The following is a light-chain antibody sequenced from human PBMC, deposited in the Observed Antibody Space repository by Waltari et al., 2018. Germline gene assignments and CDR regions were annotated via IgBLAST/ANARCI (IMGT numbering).Light chain of an antibody. CDR2: DTA. Sequence: DIVLTQSPAILSLSPGERASPSCRASQSVTNYLAWYQKKPGQAPRLLIYDTANRATGIPARFSGSGFGTDFTLTISSLEPEEFAVYYCQQRRDWPLTFGGGTKVEIK. J-gene: IGKJ4*01. V-gene: IGKV3-11*01. CDR1: QSVTNY. CDR3: QQRRDWPLT.